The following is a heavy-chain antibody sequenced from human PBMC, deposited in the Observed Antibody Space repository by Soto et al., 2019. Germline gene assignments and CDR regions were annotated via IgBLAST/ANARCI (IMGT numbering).Heavy chain of an antibody. J-gene: IGHJ3*02. CDR2: INQDGSEK. CDR3: ARDWCTGDSCYSRFDS. CDR1: GFTFSSSW. Sequence: GGSLRLSCAASGFTFSSSWMDWVRQAPGKGLEWVANINQDGSEKHYIDSVKGRFTISRDNAKNSLYLQMNSLTAEGTAVYYCARDWCTGDSCYSRFDSWGQGTMVTVSS. D-gene: IGHD2-15*01. V-gene: IGHV3-7*01.